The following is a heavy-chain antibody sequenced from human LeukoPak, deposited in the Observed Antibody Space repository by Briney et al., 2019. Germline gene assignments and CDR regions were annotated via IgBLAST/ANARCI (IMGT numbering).Heavy chain of an antibody. D-gene: IGHD4-23*01. CDR2: IKSKTDGGTT. CDR1: GFTFSNAW. CDR3: TTERYGGTYYYYYYMDV. J-gene: IGHJ6*03. Sequence: GGSLRLSCAASGFTFSNAWMSWVRQAPGKGLEWVGRIKSKTDGGTTDYAAPVKGRFTISRDDSKNTLYLQMNNLKTEDTAVYYCTTERYGGTYYYYYYMDVWGKGTTVTVSS. V-gene: IGHV3-15*01.